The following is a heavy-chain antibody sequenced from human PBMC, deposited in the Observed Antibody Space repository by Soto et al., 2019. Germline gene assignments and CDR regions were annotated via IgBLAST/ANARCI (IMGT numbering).Heavy chain of an antibody. V-gene: IGHV3-11*01. CDR2: ISNTGSTV. D-gene: IGHD2-21*02. CDR1: GFTFSDYF. CDR3: ASSVLVTARFDY. J-gene: IGHJ4*02. Sequence: GGSLRLSCAASGFTFSDYFMDWIRQAPGKGLEWVSYISNTGSTVYYADSVKGRFTISRDNAKNSLFLQMNSLRAEDTAVYYCASSVLVTARFDYWGQGTPVTVSS.